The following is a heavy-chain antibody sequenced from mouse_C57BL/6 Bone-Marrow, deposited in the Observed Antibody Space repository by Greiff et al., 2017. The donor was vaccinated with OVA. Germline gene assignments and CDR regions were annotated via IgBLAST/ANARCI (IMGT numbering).Heavy chain of an antibody. J-gene: IGHJ3*01. Sequence: EVHLVESGGDLVKPGGSLKLSCAASGFTFSSYGMSWVRQTPDKRLEWVATISSGGSYTYYPDSVKGRFTISRDNAKNTLYRQMSSLKSEETAMYYCARQGCNYEAWFAYWGQGTLVTVSA. CDR1: GFTFSSYG. CDR3: ARQGCNYEAWFAY. CDR2: ISSGGSYT. V-gene: IGHV5-6*01. D-gene: IGHD2-1*01.